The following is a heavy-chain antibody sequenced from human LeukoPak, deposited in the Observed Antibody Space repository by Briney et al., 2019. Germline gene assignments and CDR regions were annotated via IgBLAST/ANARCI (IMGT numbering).Heavy chain of an antibody. CDR3: ARLRNWAWDFDS. J-gene: IGHJ4*02. CDR1: GGSLSSFY. CDR2: ISYSGNT. Sequence: SETLSLTRTVSGGSLSSFYWSWIRQPPGKGLEWIGYISYSGNTNYNPSLKSRVTISADTSKNQFSLKMSSVTAADTAVYFCARLRNWAWDFDSWGQGTLVTVSS. V-gene: IGHV4-59*01. D-gene: IGHD7-27*01.